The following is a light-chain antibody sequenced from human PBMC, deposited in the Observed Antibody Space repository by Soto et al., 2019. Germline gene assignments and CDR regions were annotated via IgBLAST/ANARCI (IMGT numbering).Light chain of an antibody. Sequence: QSALTQPASVSGSPGQSITISCTGTSSDVGGYNYVSWYQQHPGKAPKLMIYEVSNRPSGVSNRFSGSTSGNTASLTISGLQAEDEPDYYCSSYTSSSPYVFGTGTKPTVL. J-gene: IGLJ1*01. CDR3: SSYTSSSPYV. V-gene: IGLV2-14*01. CDR1: SSDVGGYNY. CDR2: EVS.